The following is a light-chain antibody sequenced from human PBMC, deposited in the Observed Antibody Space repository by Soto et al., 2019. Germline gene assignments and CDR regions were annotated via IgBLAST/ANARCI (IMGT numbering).Light chain of an antibody. CDR3: QTWGTGTVV. CDR1: SGHSSYA. Sequence: QLVLTQSPSASASLGASVKLTCTLSSGHSSYAIAWHQQQPEKGPRYLMKLNSDGSHSKGDGIPDRFSGSSSGAERYLTISSRQSEEEADYHCQTWGTGTVVFGGGTKLTVL. J-gene: IGLJ2*01. CDR2: LNSDGSH. V-gene: IGLV4-69*01.